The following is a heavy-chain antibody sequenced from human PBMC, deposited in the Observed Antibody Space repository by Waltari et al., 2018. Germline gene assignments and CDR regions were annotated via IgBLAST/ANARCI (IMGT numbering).Heavy chain of an antibody. V-gene: IGHV4-38-2*02. D-gene: IGHD2-15*01. CDR3: ARVVVAATGWFDP. CDR1: GYSISSGYY. Sequence: QVQLQESGPGLVKPSETLSLTCPVSGYSISSGYYWGSIRQPQGKGLEWFGSSSPRGVTYYNPSLKSRVTISVDTSKNQFSLKLSSVTAADTAVYYCARVVVAATGWFDPWGQGTLVTVSS. J-gene: IGHJ5*02. CDR2: SSPRGVT.